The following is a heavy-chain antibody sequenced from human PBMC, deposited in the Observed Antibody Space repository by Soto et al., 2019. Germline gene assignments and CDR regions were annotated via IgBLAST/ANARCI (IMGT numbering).Heavy chain of an antibody. V-gene: IGHV1-69*02. CDR3: ARGRFQLEPFDY. D-gene: IGHD1-1*01. CDR1: GGTFSSYT. Sequence: SVKVSCKASGGTFSSYTISWVRQAPGQGLEWMGRIIPILGIANYAQKFQGRVTITADKSTSTAYMELSSLRSEDTAVYYCARGRFQLEPFDYWGQGTLVTVSS. J-gene: IGHJ4*02. CDR2: IIPILGIA.